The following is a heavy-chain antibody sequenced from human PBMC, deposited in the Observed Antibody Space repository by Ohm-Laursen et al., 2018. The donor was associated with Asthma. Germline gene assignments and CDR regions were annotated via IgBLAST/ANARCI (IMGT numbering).Heavy chain of an antibody. D-gene: IGHD3-22*01. Sequence: SLRLSCSASGFTFRSYAMHWVRQAPGKGLEWVAVGGSYYDGGLKYYADSVNGRFTVSRDNSKNTLYLQLNSLRADDTAVYYCAKDFGPGSGYFGDFDYWGQGTLVTVSS. J-gene: IGHJ4*02. CDR1: GFTFRSYA. CDR2: GGSYYDGGLK. CDR3: AKDFGPGSGYFGDFDY. V-gene: IGHV3-30-3*01.